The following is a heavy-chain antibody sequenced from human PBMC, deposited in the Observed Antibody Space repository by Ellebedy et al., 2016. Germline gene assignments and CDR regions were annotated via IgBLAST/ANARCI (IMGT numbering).Heavy chain of an antibody. CDR1: GFTFSSYA. V-gene: IGHV3-23*01. J-gene: IGHJ4*02. CDR3: AKRAISDYFDY. D-gene: IGHD3-3*02. Sequence: GESLKISXAASGFTFSSYAMSWVRQAPGKGLEWVSAISGSGGSTYYADSVKGRFTISRDNSKNTLYLQMNSLRAEDTAVYYCAKRAISDYFDYWGQGTLVTVSS. CDR2: ISGSGGST.